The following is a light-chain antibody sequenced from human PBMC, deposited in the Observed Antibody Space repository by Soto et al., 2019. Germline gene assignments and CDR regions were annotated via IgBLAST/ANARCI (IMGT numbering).Light chain of an antibody. V-gene: IGLV2-14*01. Sequence: QSMLTQPASVSGSPGQSIAISCTGTSSDVGDYNYVSWYQQHPGKAPKFMIYDVSIRPSGVSNRFSGSKSGTSASLAITGLQAEDEADYYCQSYDSSLSGYVFGTGTKVTVL. CDR1: SSDVGDYNY. CDR2: DVS. J-gene: IGLJ1*01. CDR3: QSYDSSLSGYV.